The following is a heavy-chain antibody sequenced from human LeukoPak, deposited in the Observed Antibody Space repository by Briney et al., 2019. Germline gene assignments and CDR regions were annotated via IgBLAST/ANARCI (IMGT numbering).Heavy chain of an antibody. CDR1: GYTFTSYD. D-gene: IGHD6-13*01. V-gene: IGHV1-8*01. J-gene: IGHJ6*02. Sequence: ASVKVSCKASGYTFTSYDINWVRQATGQGLEWMGWMNPNSGNTGYAQKFQGRVTVTRNTSISTAYMELSSLRSEDTAVYYCARDSSSWYGRYYYYYGMGVWGQGTTVTVSS. CDR3: ARDSSSWYGRYYYYYGMGV. CDR2: MNPNSGNT.